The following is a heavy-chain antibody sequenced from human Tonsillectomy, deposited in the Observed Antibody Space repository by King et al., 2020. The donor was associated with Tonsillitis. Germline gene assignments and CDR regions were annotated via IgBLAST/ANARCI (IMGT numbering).Heavy chain of an antibody. CDR3: ARGNVLIVYATFDY. CDR2: IDHSGST. V-gene: IGHV4-34*01. Sequence: VQLQQWGAGLLKPSETLSLTCAVYGGSFSGYYRSWIRQPPGKGLEWIGEIDHSGSTTYNPSLKSRVTISVDTSKNQFSLKLSYVNAADTAVYYCARGNVLIVYATFDYWGQGTLVAVSS. D-gene: IGHD2-8*01. J-gene: IGHJ4*02. CDR1: GGSFSGYY.